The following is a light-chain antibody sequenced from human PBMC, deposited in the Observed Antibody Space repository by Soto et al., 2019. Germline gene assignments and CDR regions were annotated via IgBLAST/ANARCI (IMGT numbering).Light chain of an antibody. V-gene: IGKV3-20*01. CDR1: QTVGSSF. J-gene: IGKJ1*01. Sequence: EIVLTQSPGTLSLSPGERATRSFRASQTVGSSFLAWFQHKPGQAPRLLIYGASTRATGIPDRFSGSGSGTDFTLTISRLEPEDFAVYYCHQYGSSQTFGQGTKVDIK. CDR2: GAS. CDR3: HQYGSSQT.